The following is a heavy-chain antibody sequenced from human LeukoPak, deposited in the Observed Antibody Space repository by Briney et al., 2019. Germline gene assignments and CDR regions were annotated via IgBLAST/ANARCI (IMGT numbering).Heavy chain of an antibody. CDR2: ISGSGGST. Sequence: GGSLRLSCAASGFTFSSYWMSWVRQAPGKGLEWVSAISGSGGSTYYADSVKGRFTISRDNSKNTLYLQMNSPRAEDTAVYYCANPLGRFNYWGQGTLVTVSS. J-gene: IGHJ4*02. D-gene: IGHD3-16*01. V-gene: IGHV3-23*01. CDR1: GFTFSSYW. CDR3: ANPLGRFNY.